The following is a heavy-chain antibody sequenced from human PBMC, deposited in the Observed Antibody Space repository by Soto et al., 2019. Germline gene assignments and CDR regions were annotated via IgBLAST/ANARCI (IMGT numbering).Heavy chain of an antibody. D-gene: IGHD3-10*01. Sequence: PGGSLRLSCAASGLRFSSYGMHWVRQAPGKGLEWVAVIWYDGSDKYYAAAVKGRFTISRDNSKNTLYLQMNSLRAEDTAVYYCAGQGGTGFPNDYWGLGTLVTVSS. CDR3: AGQGGTGFPNDY. V-gene: IGHV3-33*01. J-gene: IGHJ4*01. CDR2: IWYDGSDK. CDR1: GLRFSSYG.